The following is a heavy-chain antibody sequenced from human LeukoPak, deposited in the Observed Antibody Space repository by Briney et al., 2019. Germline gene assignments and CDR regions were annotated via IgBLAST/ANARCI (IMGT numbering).Heavy chain of an antibody. J-gene: IGHJ6*03. CDR1: GFTFSSYA. CDR2: IYSCGST. Sequence: PGGSLRLSCAASGFTFSSYAMSWVRQAPGKGLEWVSVIYSCGSTYYADSVKGRFTISRDNSKNTLYLQMNSLRAEDTAVYYCASGPCSSTSCYCSYYYMDVWGKGTTVTVSS. V-gene: IGHV3-66*02. D-gene: IGHD2-2*01. CDR3: ASGPCSSTSCYCSYYYMDV.